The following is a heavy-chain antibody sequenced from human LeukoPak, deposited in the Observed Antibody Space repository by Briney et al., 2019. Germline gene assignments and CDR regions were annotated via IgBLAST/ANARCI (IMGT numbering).Heavy chain of an antibody. Sequence: SETLSLTCTVSGGSISSYYWTWIRQPPGKGLEWIGYIYYSGSTNYNPSLKSRVTISVDTSKNQFSLNLSSVTAADTAVYYCAGAGPMVGGIIISHDFDIWGQGTMVTVSS. CDR1: GGSISSYY. CDR3: AGAGPMVGGIIISHDFDI. J-gene: IGHJ3*02. V-gene: IGHV4-59*01. CDR2: IYYSGST. D-gene: IGHD3-10*01.